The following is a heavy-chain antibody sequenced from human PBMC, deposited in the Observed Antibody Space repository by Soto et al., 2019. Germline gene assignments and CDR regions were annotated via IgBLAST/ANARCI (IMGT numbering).Heavy chain of an antibody. D-gene: IGHD3-22*01. CDR2: IYPGDSDT. V-gene: IGHV5-51*01. CDR3: ARPFYDSSGYYYGLYYFDY. J-gene: IGHJ4*02. CDR1: GYSFTSYW. Sequence: PGESLKISCKGSGYSFTSYWIGWVRQMPGKGLEWMGIIYPGDSDTRYSPSFQGQVTISADKSISTAYLQWSSLKASDTAMYYCARPFYDSSGYYYGLYYFDYWGQGTLVTVSS.